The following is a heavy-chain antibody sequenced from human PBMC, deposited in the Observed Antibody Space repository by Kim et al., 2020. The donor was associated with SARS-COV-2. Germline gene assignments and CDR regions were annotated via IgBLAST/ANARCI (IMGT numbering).Heavy chain of an antibody. CDR1: GYSIPSGYY. CDR3: ARGFGGSRYYFGC. V-gene: IGHV4-38-2*02. D-gene: IGHD2-15*01. CDR2: MNRRGA. Sequence: SETLSLTCRVPGYSIPSGYYWAWIRHPPGKGLDWIGGMNRRGAYYNPPLKSRVTISEDTSKNQFSLNLSPVTAADTAVYYCARGFGGSRYYFGCWGQGTLVTVSS. J-gene: IGHJ4*02.